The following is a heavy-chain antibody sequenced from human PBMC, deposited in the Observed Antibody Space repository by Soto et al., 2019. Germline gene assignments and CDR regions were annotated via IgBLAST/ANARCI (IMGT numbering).Heavy chain of an antibody. Sequence: ASVKVSCKASGYTFTSYDINWVRQATGQGLEWMGWMNPNSGNTGYAQKFQGRVTMTRNTSISTAYMELSSLRSEDTAVYYCARDWGLDYYYYYGMDVWGQGTTVTVSS. D-gene: IGHD7-27*01. CDR1: GYTFTSYD. V-gene: IGHV1-8*01. CDR2: MNPNSGNT. J-gene: IGHJ6*02. CDR3: ARDWGLDYYYYYGMDV.